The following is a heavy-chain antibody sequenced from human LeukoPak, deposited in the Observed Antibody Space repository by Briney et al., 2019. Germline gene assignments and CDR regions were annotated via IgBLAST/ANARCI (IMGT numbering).Heavy chain of an antibody. V-gene: IGHV3-11*04. D-gene: IGHD3-16*02. Sequence: GGSLRLSCAASGFTFSDYYMSWIRQAPGKGLEWVSYISSSGSTIYYADSVKGRFTISRDNAKNSLYLQMNSLRAEDTAVYYCARDSPHMITFGGVIVTSLDYWGQGTLVTVSS. J-gene: IGHJ4*02. CDR1: GFTFSDYY. CDR3: ARDSPHMITFGGVIVTSLDY. CDR2: ISSSGSTI.